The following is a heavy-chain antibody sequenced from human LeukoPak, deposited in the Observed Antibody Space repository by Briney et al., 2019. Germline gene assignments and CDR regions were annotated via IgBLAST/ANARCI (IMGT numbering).Heavy chain of an antibody. CDR3: ARLSSSWYEDY. CDR1: GGSISNSSYY. Sequence: PSETLSLTCTVSGGSISNSSYYWGWIRQPPGKGLEWIGSIYYSGSTYYNPSLKSRVTISVDTSKNQFSLKLSSVTAADTAVYYCARLSSSWYEDYWGQGTLVTVSS. J-gene: IGHJ4*02. CDR2: IYYSGST. D-gene: IGHD6-13*01. V-gene: IGHV4-39*01.